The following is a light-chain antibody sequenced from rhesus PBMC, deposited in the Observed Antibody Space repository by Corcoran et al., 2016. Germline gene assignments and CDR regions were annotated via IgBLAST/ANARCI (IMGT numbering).Light chain of an antibody. J-gene: IGKJ1*01. V-gene: IGKV1S12*01. Sequence: DIQMTQSPSTLSASVGDRVTISCRASQNIYSNLAWYQQKPGKAPKLLIYSASSLQTGIPSRFSGRGSGTDFTLTISSLQPEDSAAYYCQHYYDNPRTFGRGTKVDIK. CDR1: QNIYSN. CDR3: QHYYDNPRT. CDR2: SAS.